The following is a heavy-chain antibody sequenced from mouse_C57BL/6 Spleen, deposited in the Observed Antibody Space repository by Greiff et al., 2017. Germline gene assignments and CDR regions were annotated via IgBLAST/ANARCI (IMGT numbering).Heavy chain of an antibody. J-gene: IGHJ3*01. CDR1: GYAFSSSW. V-gene: IGHV1-82*01. CDR3: ARYYGFAY. CDR2: IYPGDGDT. D-gene: IGHD1-1*01. Sequence: VQLQESGPELVKPGASVKISCKASGYAFSSSWMNWVKQRPGKGLEWIGRIYPGDGDTNYNGKFKGKATLTADKSSSTAYMQLSSLTSEDSAVCFCARYYGFAYWGQGTLVTVSA.